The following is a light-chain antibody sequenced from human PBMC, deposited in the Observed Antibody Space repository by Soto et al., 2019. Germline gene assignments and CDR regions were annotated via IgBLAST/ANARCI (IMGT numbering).Light chain of an antibody. V-gene: IGKV1-5*03. Sequence: DIQMTQSPSTLSASVGDRVTITCRASQSISSWLAWYQQKPGKAPKLLIYKASSLESGVPSKFSGSGSGTEFTLNIRSLQPDAFATYYCQQYNSWITFGQGTRLEIK. CDR2: KAS. CDR1: QSISSW. CDR3: QQYNSWIT. J-gene: IGKJ5*01.